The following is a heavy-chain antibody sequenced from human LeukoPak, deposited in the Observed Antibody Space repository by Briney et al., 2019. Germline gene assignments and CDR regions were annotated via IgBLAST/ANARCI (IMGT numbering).Heavy chain of an antibody. CDR3: ARHEYRAAGEGIDY. J-gene: IGHJ4*02. CDR1: GYSFTSNW. V-gene: IGHV5-10-1*01. CDR2: FDPSGSYT. Sequence: GEPLKISGLCSGYSFTSNWISGVGQMPGKGLEWMGRFDPSGSYTNNSPSFQGHVTISADKSISTAYLQWSSLKASDTAMYYCARHEYRAAGEGIDYWGQGTLVTVSS. D-gene: IGHD3-16*01.